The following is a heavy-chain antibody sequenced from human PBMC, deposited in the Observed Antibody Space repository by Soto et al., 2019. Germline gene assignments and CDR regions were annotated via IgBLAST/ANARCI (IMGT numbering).Heavy chain of an antibody. D-gene: IGHD1-7*01. V-gene: IGHV3-74*01. J-gene: IGHJ5*01. CDR1: GFTFSSHW. Sequence: EVQLVESGGGLVQPGGSLRLSCAASGFTFSSHWMHWVRQAPGKGLVWVSRINGDGSSTSYADSVKGRFTISRDNAKNMLYLQVKSLRAEDTAFYYCAGSPGLSRISGTTLGAWGQGILVTVSS. CDR2: INGDGSST. CDR3: AGSPGLSRISGTTLGA.